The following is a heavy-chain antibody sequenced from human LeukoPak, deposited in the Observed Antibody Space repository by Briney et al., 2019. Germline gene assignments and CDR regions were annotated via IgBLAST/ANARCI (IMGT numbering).Heavy chain of an antibody. J-gene: IGHJ4*02. CDR2: INPNSGGT. CDR1: GYTFTGYY. CDR3: ARGDDYGDYGFDY. Sequence: GASVKVSCKASGYTFTGYYMHWVRQATGQGLEWMGWINPNSGGTNYAQKFQGRVTMTRDTSISTAYMELSRLRSDDTAVYYCARGDDYGDYGFDYWGPGTLVTVSS. V-gene: IGHV1-2*02. D-gene: IGHD4-17*01.